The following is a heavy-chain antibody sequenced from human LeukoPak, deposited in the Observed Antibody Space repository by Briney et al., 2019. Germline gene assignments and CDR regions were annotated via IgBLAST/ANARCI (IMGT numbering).Heavy chain of an antibody. D-gene: IGHD3-10*01. J-gene: IGHJ4*02. V-gene: IGHV4-59*01. CDR1: GGSISSYY. CDR2: IYYSGST. Sequence: PSETLSLTYTVSGGSISSYYWSWIRQPPGKGLEWIGYIYYSGSTNYNPSLKSRVTISVDTSKNQFSLKLSSVTAADTAVYYCARGPSSYYYGSGPLGYWGQGTLVTVSS. CDR3: ARGPSSYYYGSGPLGY.